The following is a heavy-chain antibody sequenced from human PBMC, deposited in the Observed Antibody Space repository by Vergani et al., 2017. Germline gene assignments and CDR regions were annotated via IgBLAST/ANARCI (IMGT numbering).Heavy chain of an antibody. J-gene: IGHJ6*02. Sequence: EVQLVESGGGLVQPGGSLRLSCAASGFTVSSNYMSWVRQAPGKGLEWVSVIYSGGSTYYADSVKGRFTISRDNSKNTLYLQMNSLRAEDMAVYYCASRDITIFGVVIIRGYYYYGMDVWGQGTTVTVSS. CDR3: ASRDITIFGVVIIRGYYYYGMDV. D-gene: IGHD3-3*01. CDR1: GFTVSSNY. CDR2: IYSGGST. V-gene: IGHV3-66*02.